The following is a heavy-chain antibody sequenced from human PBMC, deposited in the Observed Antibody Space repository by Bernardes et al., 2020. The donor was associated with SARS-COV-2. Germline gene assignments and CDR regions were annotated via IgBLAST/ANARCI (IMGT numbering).Heavy chain of an antibody. CDR3: TRPIATGYYYYYGMDV. J-gene: IGHJ6*02. CDR2: IKSKTDGGTT. Sequence: GGSLRLSCTASGFTFSSSAMHWVRQAPGKGLEWVGRIKSKTDGGTTDYAAPVKGRFTISRDDSKNTLYLQMNSLKTEDTAVYYCTRPIATGYYYYYGMDVWGQGTTVTVSS. CDR1: GFTFSSSA. D-gene: IGHD3-9*01. V-gene: IGHV3-15*07.